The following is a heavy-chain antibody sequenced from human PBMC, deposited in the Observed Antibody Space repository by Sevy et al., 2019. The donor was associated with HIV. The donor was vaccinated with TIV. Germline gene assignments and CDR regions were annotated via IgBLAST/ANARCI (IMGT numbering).Heavy chain of an antibody. Sequence: SETLSLTCTVSGGSVSSGSYYWSWIRQPPGKGLEWMGYIYYSGSTNYNPSLKSRVTISVDTSKNQFSLKLSSVTAADTAVYYWAGMPATNWNYGVRWAFDIWGQGTMVTVSS. CDR3: AGMPATNWNYGVRWAFDI. CDR1: GGSVSSGSYY. CDR2: IYYSGST. V-gene: IGHV4-61*01. J-gene: IGHJ3*02. D-gene: IGHD1-7*01.